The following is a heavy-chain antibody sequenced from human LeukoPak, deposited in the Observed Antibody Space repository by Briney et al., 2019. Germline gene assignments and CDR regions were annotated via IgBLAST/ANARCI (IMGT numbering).Heavy chain of an antibody. D-gene: IGHD2-2*01. CDR2: IIPIVGTA. CDR1: GGTFSSYA. V-gene: IGHV1-69*13. Sequence: ASVKVSCKASGGTFSSYAISWVRQAPGQGLEWMGEIIPIVGTANYAQKFQGRATITADESTSTAYMELSSLRSENTAVYYCARVRGGDCSSTSCSYWPFDYWGQGTLVTVSS. J-gene: IGHJ4*02. CDR3: ARVRGGDCSSTSCSYWPFDY.